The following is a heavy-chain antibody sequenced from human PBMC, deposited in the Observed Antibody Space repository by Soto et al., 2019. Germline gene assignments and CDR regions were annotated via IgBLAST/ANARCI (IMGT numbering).Heavy chain of an antibody. CDR3: ARIGSGV. Sequence: ASVNVSCKFSGYTFTSYCISGVRQAPGQWLECMGWISAYNGNTNYAQKLQGRVTMTTDTSTSTAYMELRSLGSDDTAVYYCARIGSGVCGQGTTVTVAS. CDR1: GYTFTSYC. J-gene: IGHJ6*02. CDR2: ISAYNGNT. D-gene: IGHD3-16*01. V-gene: IGHV1-18*01.